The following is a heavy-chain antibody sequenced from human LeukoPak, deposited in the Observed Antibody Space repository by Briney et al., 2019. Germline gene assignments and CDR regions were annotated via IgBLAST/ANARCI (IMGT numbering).Heavy chain of an antibody. CDR3: ARDYYDILTGYKYFDY. D-gene: IGHD3-9*01. V-gene: IGHV3-48*03. CDR1: GFTFSSYE. Sequence: PGGSLRLSCAASGFTFSSYEMNWVRQAPGKGLEWVSYISSSGSTIYYADSEKGRFTISRDNAKNSLYLQMNSLRAEDTAVYYCARDYYDILTGYKYFDYWGQGTLVTVSS. J-gene: IGHJ4*02. CDR2: ISSSGSTI.